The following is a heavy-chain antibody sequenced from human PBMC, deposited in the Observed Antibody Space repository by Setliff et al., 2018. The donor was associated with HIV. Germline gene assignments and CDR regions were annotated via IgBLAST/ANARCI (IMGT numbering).Heavy chain of an antibody. D-gene: IGHD3-16*01. CDR2: ISSSSSYI. CDR3: ARDLRGRYGSDP. V-gene: IGHV3-21*05. J-gene: IGHJ5*02. Sequence: GGSLRLSCAASGFTFSSYSMNWVRQTPGKGLEWVSYISSSSSYIYYADSVKGRFTISRDNAKNSLYLQMNSLRAEDTAVYYCARDLRGRYGSDPWGQGTLVTVSS. CDR1: GFTFSSYS.